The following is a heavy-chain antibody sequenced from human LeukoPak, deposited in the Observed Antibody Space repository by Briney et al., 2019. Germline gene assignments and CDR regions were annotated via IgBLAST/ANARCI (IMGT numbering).Heavy chain of an antibody. V-gene: IGHV3-23*01. J-gene: IGHJ5*02. CDR2: ISGSGGST. D-gene: IGHD6-19*01. Sequence: GGSLRFSCAASGFTFSSYAMSWVRQAPGKGLEWVSSISGSGGSTYYADSVKGRFTISRDNSKNTLYLQMNNLRVEDTAVYYCARVQFQWFDPWGQGTLVTVSS. CDR1: GFTFSSYA. CDR3: ARVQFQWFDP.